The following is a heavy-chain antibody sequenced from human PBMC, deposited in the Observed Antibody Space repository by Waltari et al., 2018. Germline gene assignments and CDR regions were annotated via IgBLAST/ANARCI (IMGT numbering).Heavy chain of an antibody. V-gene: IGHV1-8*03. D-gene: IGHD1-20*01. CDR2: MNPNSGNT. CDR3: ARGPKFSYNWKPGGANWFDP. J-gene: IGHJ5*02. CDR1: GYTFTSYD. Sequence: QVQLVQSGAEVKKPGASVKVSCKASGYTFTSYDINWVRQATGQGLGWMGWMNPNSGNTGYAQKFQGRVTITRNTSISTAYMELSSLRSEDTAVYYCARGPKFSYNWKPGGANWFDPWGQGTLVTVSS.